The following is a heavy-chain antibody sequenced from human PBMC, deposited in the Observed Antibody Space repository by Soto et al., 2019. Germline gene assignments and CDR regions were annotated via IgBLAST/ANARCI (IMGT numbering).Heavy chain of an antibody. J-gene: IGHJ4*02. CDR3: TRANTSPFDI. CDR1: GFGFNSYG. V-gene: IGHV3-33*01. Sequence: QVQLVESGGGVVQAGRSLRLSCAASGFGFNSYGMHWVRQPPGKGREWVAIIWFDGSNQVYADSVKGRFTISRDDSKNTVYLQMNSLRAEDTAVYYCTRANTSPFDIWGQGTLVTVSS. CDR2: IWFDGSNQ.